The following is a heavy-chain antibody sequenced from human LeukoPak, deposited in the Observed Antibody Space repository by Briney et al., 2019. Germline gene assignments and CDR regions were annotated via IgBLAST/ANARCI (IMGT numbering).Heavy chain of an antibody. CDR2: INPSGGST. CDR1: GYTFTGYY. J-gene: IGHJ3*02. D-gene: IGHD5-12*01. V-gene: IGHV1-46*01. CDR3: ARQSYSGYDDDAFDI. Sequence: ASVKVSCKASGYTFTGYYMHWARQAPGQGLEWMGIINPSGGSTSYAQKFQGRVTITRDTSTSTVYMELSSLRSEDTAVYYCARQSYSGYDDDAFDIWGQGTMVTVSS.